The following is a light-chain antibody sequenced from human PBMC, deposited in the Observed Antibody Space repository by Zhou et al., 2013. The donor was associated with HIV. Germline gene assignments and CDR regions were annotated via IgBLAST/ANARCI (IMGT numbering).Light chain of an antibody. Sequence: EIVLTQSPGTLSLSPGERATLSCRASQSVSGSYLAWYQQKPGQAPRLLIYGASIRATGIPDRFSGSGSGTDFTLTISRLEPEDFAVYYCQEYGSAFGPGTKVDIK. CDR3: QEYGSA. V-gene: IGKV3-20*01. CDR1: QSVSGSY. CDR2: GAS. J-gene: IGKJ3*01.